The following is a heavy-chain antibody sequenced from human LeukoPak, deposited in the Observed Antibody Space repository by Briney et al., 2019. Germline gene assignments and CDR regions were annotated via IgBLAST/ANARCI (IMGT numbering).Heavy chain of an antibody. J-gene: IGHJ5*02. CDR1: GFTFSSHT. Sequence: GGSLRLSCAASGFTFSSHTMNWVRQAPGQGLEWVSSISSSSVYIYYADSIRGRSTISRDNAKSLLYLQMSSLRVEDTAVYYCAGDRFPSAPYYDILAGQNNWFDPWGQGTLVTVSS. CDR3: AGDRFPSAPYYDILAGQNNWFDP. D-gene: IGHD3-9*01. V-gene: IGHV3-21*06. CDR2: ISSSSVYI.